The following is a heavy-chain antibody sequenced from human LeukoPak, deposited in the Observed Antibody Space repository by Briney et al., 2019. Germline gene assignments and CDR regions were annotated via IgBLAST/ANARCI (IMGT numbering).Heavy chain of an antibody. Sequence: ASVKLSCKASGYTFTGYYMHWVRKAPGQGLEWMGWINPNSGGTNYAQKFQRRVTMTRDTSISTAYMELSRLTSDDTAVYYCARALGRQHFYGSGTYKKNYYYMDVWGKGTTVTISS. CDR3: ARALGRQHFYGSGTYKKNYYYMDV. V-gene: IGHV1-2*02. CDR1: GYTFTGYY. D-gene: IGHD3-10*01. J-gene: IGHJ6*03. CDR2: INPNSGGT.